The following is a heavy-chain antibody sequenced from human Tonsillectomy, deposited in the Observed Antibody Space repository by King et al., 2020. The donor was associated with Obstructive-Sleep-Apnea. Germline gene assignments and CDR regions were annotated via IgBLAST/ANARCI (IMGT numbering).Heavy chain of an antibody. J-gene: IGHJ4*02. Sequence: QLQESGPGLVKPSETLSLTCTVSGVSISSDYWSWIRQPPGKGLEWIGHIYNSGSTNYNPSLKSRVAISIDTSKNQFSLKLSSVTAAATAVYYCARVAEKTLDYWGQGTLVTVSS. V-gene: IGHV4-59*01. D-gene: IGHD1-14*01. CDR1: GVSISSDY. CDR2: IYNSGST. CDR3: ARVAEKTLDY.